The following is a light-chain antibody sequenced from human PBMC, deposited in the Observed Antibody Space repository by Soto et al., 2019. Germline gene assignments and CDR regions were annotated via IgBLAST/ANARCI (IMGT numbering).Light chain of an antibody. J-gene: IGKJ5*01. CDR2: GAS. Sequence: EIVLTQSPGTLSLSPGERATLSCRASHSVSSSYLAWYQQKPGQAPRLLIYGASSRATGIPDRFSGSGSGTDSTLTISRLEPEDFVVYYCQQYGSSPPITFGQGTRLEIK. CDR3: QQYGSSPPIT. V-gene: IGKV3-20*01. CDR1: HSVSSSY.